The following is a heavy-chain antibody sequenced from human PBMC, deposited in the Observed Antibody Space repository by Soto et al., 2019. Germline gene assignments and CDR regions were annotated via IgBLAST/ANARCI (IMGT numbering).Heavy chain of an antibody. J-gene: IGHJ6*02. V-gene: IGHV1-69*13. D-gene: IGHD1-1*01. CDR2: IIPIFGTA. CDR3: ARSQKLERNRYYCYGMDV. Sequence: SVKVSCKASGGTFSSYAISWVRQAPGQGLEWMGGIIPIFGTANYAQKFQGRVTITADESTSTAYMELSSLRSEDTAVYYCARSQKLERNRYYCYGMDVWGQGTTVTVSS. CDR1: GGTFSSYA.